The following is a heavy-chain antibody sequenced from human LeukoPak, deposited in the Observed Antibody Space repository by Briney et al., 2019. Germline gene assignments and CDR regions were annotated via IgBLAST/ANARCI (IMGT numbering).Heavy chain of an antibody. D-gene: IGHD4-17*01. V-gene: IGHV3-48*02. CDR1: GFTFSSYS. J-gene: IGHJ5*02. CDR3: AGEPLYGDYGGGGYNWFDP. Sequence: GGSLRLSCAASGFTFSSYSMNWVRQAPGKGLEWVSYISSSSSTIYYADSVKGRFTISRDNAKNSLYLQMNSLRDEDTAVYYWAGEPLYGDYGGGGYNWFDPWGQGTLVTVSS. CDR2: ISSSSSTI.